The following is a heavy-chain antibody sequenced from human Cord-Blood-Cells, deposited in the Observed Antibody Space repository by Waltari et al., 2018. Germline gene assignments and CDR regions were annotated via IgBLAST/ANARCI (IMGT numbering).Heavy chain of an antibody. V-gene: IGHV3-53*01. CDR2: IYSGGST. J-gene: IGHJ3*02. D-gene: IGHD3-10*01. Sequence: SWVRQAPGKGLEWVSVIYSGGSTYYADSVKGRFTISRDNSKNTLYLQMNSLRAEDTAVYYCARSNYYGSGSRAFDIWGQGTMVTVSS. CDR3: ARSNYYGSGSRAFDI.